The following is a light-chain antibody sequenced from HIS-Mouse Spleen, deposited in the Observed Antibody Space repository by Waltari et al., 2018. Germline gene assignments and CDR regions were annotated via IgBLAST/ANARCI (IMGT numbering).Light chain of an antibody. V-gene: IGKV3-15*01. CDR3: QQYNNWPPLT. Sequence: EIVMTQSPATLSVSPGERATPSCRASQSVSSNLAWYQQKPGQAPRPLIYGASTRATGIPARFSGSGSGTEFTLTISSLQSEDFAVYYCQQYNNWPPLTFGGGTKVEIK. CDR2: GAS. J-gene: IGKJ4*01. CDR1: QSVSSN.